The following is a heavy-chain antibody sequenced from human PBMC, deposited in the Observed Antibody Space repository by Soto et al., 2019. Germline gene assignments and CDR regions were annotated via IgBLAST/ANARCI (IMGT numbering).Heavy chain of an antibody. CDR1: GGSISSGGYY. CDR3: ARRFHRTTGRAAAFDY. D-gene: IGHD1-1*01. V-gene: IGHV4-31*03. J-gene: IGHJ4*02. CDR2: IYYSGST. Sequence: QVQLQESGPGLVKPSQTLSLTCTVSGGSISSGGYYWSWIRQHPGKGLEWIGYIYYSGSTYYNPSLKSRVTISVDTSKNQFSLKLSSVTAADTAVYYCARRFHRTTGRAAAFDYWGQGTLVTVSS.